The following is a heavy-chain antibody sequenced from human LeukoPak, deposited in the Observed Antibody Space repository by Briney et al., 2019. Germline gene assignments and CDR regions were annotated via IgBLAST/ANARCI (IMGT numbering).Heavy chain of an antibody. CDR1: GFSVSSNY. J-gene: IGHJ6*03. CDR2: IYSGGST. CDR3: ARGMKYSTGWYYMDV. V-gene: IGHV3-53*01. Sequence: PGGSLRLSCAPSGFSVSSNYMNWVRHAPGKGLEGVSVIYSGGSTYYADSVKGRFTISRDNPKNTLYLQMNSLRAEDTAVYYCARGMKYSTGWYYMDVWGKGTTVTISS. D-gene: IGHD6-19*01.